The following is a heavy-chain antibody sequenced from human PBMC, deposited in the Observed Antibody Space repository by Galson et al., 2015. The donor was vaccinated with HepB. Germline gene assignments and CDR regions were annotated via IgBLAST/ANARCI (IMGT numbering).Heavy chain of an antibody. V-gene: IGHV1-18*01. Sequence: CKASGYTFTSYGISWVRQAPGQGLEWMGWISAYNGNTNYAQKLQARVTMTTDTSTSTAYMELRSLRSDDTAVYYCARDVDIVVVPAAPPYYYYYGMDVWGQGTTVTVSS. CDR2: ISAYNGNT. D-gene: IGHD2-2*03. J-gene: IGHJ6*02. CDR3: ARDVDIVVVPAAPPYYYYYGMDV. CDR1: GYTFTSYG.